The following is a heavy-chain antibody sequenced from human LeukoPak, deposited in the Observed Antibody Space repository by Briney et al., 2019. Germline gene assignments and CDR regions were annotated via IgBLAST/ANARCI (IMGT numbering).Heavy chain of an antibody. CDR3: ARDRPYYYDSSGYLGGIDY. CDR2: ISSSGSTI. D-gene: IGHD3-22*01. V-gene: IGHV3-48*04. CDR1: GFTFSSYS. Sequence: QTGGSLRLSCAASGFTFSSYSMNWIRQAPGKGLEWVSYISSSGSTIYYADSVKGRFTISRDNAKNSLYLQMNSLRAEDTAVYYCARDRPYYYDSSGYLGGIDYWGQGTLVTVSS. J-gene: IGHJ4*02.